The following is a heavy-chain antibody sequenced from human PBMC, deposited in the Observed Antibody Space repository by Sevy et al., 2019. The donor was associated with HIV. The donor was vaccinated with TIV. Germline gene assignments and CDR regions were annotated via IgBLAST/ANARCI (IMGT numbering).Heavy chain of an antibody. Sequence: GGSLRLSCVASGFTFNTYWMTWVRQAPGKGLEWVANINPDGSEKDYVDSLKGRFTVSRDNAETSVYLHMNSLRVEDTGVYFWARLLCDCVVVPGTTPARYFDYWGQGTLVTVSS. CDR3: ARLLCDCVVVPGTTPARYFDY. J-gene: IGHJ4*02. CDR1: GFTFNTYW. CDR2: INPDGSEK. D-gene: IGHD2-15*01. V-gene: IGHV3-7*01.